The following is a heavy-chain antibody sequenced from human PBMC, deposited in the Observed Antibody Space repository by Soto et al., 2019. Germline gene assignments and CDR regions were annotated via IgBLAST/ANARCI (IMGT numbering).Heavy chain of an antibody. D-gene: IGHD2-21*01. Sequence: PGGSLRLSCAASGFIFSYYSMNWVRQAPGRGLEWVSYINVGCTTIYYADSVKGRFTISRDDAKNSLYLQMNSLGAEDTAVYYCTSDSYFTRKLVRFNYWGLRTLVTVSS. CDR3: TSDSYFTRKLVRFNY. V-gene: IGHV3-48*01. J-gene: IGHJ4*01. CDR1: GFIFSYYS. CDR2: INVGCTTI.